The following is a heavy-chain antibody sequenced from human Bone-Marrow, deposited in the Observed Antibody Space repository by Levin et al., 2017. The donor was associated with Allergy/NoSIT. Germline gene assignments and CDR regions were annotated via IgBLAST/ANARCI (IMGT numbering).Heavy chain of an antibody. Sequence: GGSLRLSCAASGFTFSSFAMHWVRQAPGKGLEWVAIIFYDGGNKFYADSVKGRFTVSRDNSNNTLYLEMNSLRNDDSAVYYCAREDSTAAISFDFWGQGTLVTVSS. CDR3: AREDSTAAISFDF. CDR2: IFYDGGNK. CDR1: GFTFSSFA. J-gene: IGHJ4*02. D-gene: IGHD3-3*01. V-gene: IGHV3-30*04.